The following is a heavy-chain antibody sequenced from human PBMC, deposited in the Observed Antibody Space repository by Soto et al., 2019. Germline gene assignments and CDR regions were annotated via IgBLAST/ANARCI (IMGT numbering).Heavy chain of an antibody. CDR3: ARGGYLSSDWAYYYYGTAL. V-gene: IGHV1-69*01. CDR2: IIPIFGTA. J-gene: IGHJ6*02. D-gene: IGHD3-22*01. Sequence: QVQLVQSGAEVKKPGSSVKVSCKASGGTFSSYAISWVRQAPGQGLEWMGGIIPIFGTANYAQKFQGRVTITADESTCTAYMEVSSLRSEDTAVYCCARGGYLSSDWAYYYYGTALWGQGTTVTVSS. CDR1: GGTFSSYA.